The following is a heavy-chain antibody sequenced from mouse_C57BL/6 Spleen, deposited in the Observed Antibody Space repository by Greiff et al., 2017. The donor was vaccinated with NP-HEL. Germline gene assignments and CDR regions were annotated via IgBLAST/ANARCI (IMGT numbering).Heavy chain of an antibody. CDR2: ISSGGSYT. J-gene: IGHJ4*01. CDR1: GFTFSSYG. Sequence: DVMLVESGGDLVKPGGSLKLSCAASGFTFSSYGMSWVRQTPDKRLEWVATISSGGSYTYYPDSVKGRFTISRDNAKNTLYLQMSSLKSEDTAMYYCARLYYYGSSYEDYAMDYWGQGTSVTSPQ. CDR3: ARLYYYGSSYEDYAMDY. D-gene: IGHD1-1*01. V-gene: IGHV5-6*02.